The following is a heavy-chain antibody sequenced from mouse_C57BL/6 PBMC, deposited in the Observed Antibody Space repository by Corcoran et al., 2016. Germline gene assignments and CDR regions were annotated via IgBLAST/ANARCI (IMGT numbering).Heavy chain of an antibody. CDR2: IYWDDDK. CDR3: ARSYYYGSSLWFAY. Sequence: QVTLKESGPGILQSSQTLSLTCSFSGFSLRTSGMGVSWIRQPSGKGLEWLAHIYWDDDKRYNPSLKSRLTISKDTSRNQVFLKITSVDTADTATYYCARSYYYGSSLWFAYWGQGTLVTVSA. D-gene: IGHD1-1*01. V-gene: IGHV8-12*01. J-gene: IGHJ3*01. CDR1: GFSLRTSGMG.